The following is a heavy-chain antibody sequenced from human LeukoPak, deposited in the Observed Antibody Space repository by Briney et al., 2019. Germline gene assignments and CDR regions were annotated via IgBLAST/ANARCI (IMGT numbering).Heavy chain of an antibody. D-gene: IGHD5-24*01. V-gene: IGHV3-53*01. Sequence: PGGSLRLSCSASGFTVSSNYMSWVRQAPGKGLEWVSVIYSGGSTYYADSVKGRFTISRDNSKNTLYLQMNSLRAEDTPVYYCASSDGQPAYYFDYWGQGTLVTVSS. CDR3: ASSDGQPAYYFDY. CDR1: GFTVSSNY. J-gene: IGHJ4*02. CDR2: IYSGGST.